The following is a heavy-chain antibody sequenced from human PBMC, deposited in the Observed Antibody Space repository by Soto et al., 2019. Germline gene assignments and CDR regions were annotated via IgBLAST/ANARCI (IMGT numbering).Heavy chain of an antibody. CDR3: ARAVSLGWLPRIEY. V-gene: IGHV4-34*01. Sequence: PSETLSLTCAVYGGSFCGYYWSWIRQPPGKGLEWIGEINHSGSTNYNPSLKSRVTISVDTSKNQFSLKLSSVTAADTAVYYCARAVSLGWLPRIEYWGQGTLVTVSS. CDR1: GGSFCGYY. CDR2: INHSGST. J-gene: IGHJ4*02. D-gene: IGHD5-12*01.